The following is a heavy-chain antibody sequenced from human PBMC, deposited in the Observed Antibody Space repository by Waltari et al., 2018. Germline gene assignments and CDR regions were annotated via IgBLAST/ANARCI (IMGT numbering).Heavy chain of an antibody. D-gene: IGHD3-22*01. V-gene: IGHV4-34*01. CDR2: INHSGST. CDR1: GGSFSGFY. Sequence: QVQLQQWGAGLLKPSETLSLTCAAYGGSFSGFYCTWILQPPGKGLEWIGEINHSGSTNYNPSLKSRVTISVDTSKNQFSLKLSSVTAADTAVYYCARSSYYYDSSGYYYWNRKRVDYWGQGTLVTVSS. CDR3: ARSSYYYDSSGYYYWNRKRVDY. J-gene: IGHJ4*02.